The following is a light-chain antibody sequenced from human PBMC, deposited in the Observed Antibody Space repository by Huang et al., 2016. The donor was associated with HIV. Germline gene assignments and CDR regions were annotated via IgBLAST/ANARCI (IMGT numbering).Light chain of an antibody. Sequence: EIVMTQSPATLSVSPGERATLSCRDSQSVSSNLAWYQQKPGQEPRFLIYGASTRATGIPARFSGSGSGTEFTLTISSLQSEDFAVYYCQQYNNWPLTFGGGTNVEIK. CDR3: QQYNNWPLT. V-gene: IGKV3-15*01. CDR1: QSVSSN. J-gene: IGKJ4*01. CDR2: GAS.